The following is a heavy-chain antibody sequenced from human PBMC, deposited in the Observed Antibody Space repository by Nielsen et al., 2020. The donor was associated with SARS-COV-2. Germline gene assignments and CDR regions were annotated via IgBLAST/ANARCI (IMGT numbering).Heavy chain of an antibody. CDR2: ISGDGGST. CDR3: ARDRYSYGYHYYYGMDV. D-gene: IGHD5-18*01. J-gene: IGHJ6*02. CDR1: GFTFDDYA. V-gene: IGHV3-43*02. Sequence: GGSLRLSCAASGFTFDDYAMHWVRQAPGKGLEWVSLISGDGGSTYYADSVKGRFTISRDNSKNSLYLQMNSLRTEDTALYYCARDRYSYGYHYYYGMDVWGQGTTVTVS.